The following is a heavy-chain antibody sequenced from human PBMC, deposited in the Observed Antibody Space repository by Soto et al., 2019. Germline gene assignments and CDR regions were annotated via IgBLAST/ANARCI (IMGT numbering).Heavy chain of an antibody. V-gene: IGHV4-59*06. CDR3: AMTGTKGGTFDY. CDR2: IYYSGST. Sequence: PETLSLTCTVSGGSISSYYWSWIRQPPGKGLEWIGYIYYSGSTYYNPSLKSRVTISVDTSKNQFSLKLSSVTAADAAVYYCAMTGTKGGTFDYWGQGTLVTVSS. CDR1: GGSISSYY. D-gene: IGHD1-7*01. J-gene: IGHJ4*02.